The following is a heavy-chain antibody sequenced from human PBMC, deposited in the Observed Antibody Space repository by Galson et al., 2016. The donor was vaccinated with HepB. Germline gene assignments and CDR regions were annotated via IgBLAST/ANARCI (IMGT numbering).Heavy chain of an antibody. V-gene: IGHV3-9*01. Sequence: SLRLSCAASGFSFDDYAMHWVRQGPGKGLEWVSGISWNGDILDYADSVKGRFTTSRDNAKRSLYLQMNSLRDEDTAFYYCTKESRGVLGTNWGQGTLVTVSS. D-gene: IGHD6-13*01. CDR1: GFSFDDYA. CDR3: TKESRGVLGTN. CDR2: ISWNGDIL. J-gene: IGHJ4*02.